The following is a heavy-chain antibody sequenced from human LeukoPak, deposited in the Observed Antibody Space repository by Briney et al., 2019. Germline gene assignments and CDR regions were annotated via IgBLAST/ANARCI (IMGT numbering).Heavy chain of an antibody. CDR2: IYYSGST. Sequence: PSETLSLTCTVSGGSISSSNYFWGWIRQPPGKGLEWIGSIYYSGSTYYNPSLKSRVTISVDTSKNQFSLKLSSVTAADTAVYYRARRVGRWFGERAYYYNYMDVWGKGTTVTISS. J-gene: IGHJ6*03. CDR3: ARRVGRWFGERAYYYNYMDV. D-gene: IGHD3-10*01. CDR1: GGSISSSNYF. V-gene: IGHV4-39*07.